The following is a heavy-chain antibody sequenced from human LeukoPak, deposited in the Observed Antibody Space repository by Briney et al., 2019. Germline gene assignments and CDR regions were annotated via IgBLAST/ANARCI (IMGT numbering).Heavy chain of an antibody. CDR2: IGSSGSTI. J-gene: IGHJ4*02. V-gene: IGHV3-11*01. CDR1: GFTFSDYY. Sequence: PGGSLRLSCAASGFTFSDYYMSWIRQAPGKGLDWVSYIGSSGSTIYYADSVKGRFTISRDNAKNSLFLQMNSLRAEDTAVYYCARGIHPVDGGSHNLGFDYWGQGTLVTVSS. D-gene: IGHD1-26*01. CDR3: ARGIHPVDGGSHNLGFDY.